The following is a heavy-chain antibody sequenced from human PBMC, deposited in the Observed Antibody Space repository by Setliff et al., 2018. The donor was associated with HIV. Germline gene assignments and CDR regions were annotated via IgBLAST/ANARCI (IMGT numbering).Heavy chain of an antibody. J-gene: IGHJ6*03. CDR3: ARGYLISGTQKSYYMDV. CDR2: ISVYNGNT. V-gene: IGHV1-18*01. CDR1: GYIFSSYG. D-gene: IGHD1-26*01. Sequence: VASVKVSCKASGYIFSSYGISWVRQAPGQGLEWLGWISVYNGNTNYAQNLQGRVIMTTDSSTSTAYMELSSLRSEDTAVYYCARGYLISGTQKSYYMDVWGKGTTVTVSS.